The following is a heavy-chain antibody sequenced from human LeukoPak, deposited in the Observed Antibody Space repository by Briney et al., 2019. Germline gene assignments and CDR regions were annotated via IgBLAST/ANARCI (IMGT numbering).Heavy chain of an antibody. Sequence: SETLSLTCAVSGYSISSGYYWGWIRQPPGKGLEWLGSIYHSGSTYYNPSLKSRVTISVDTSKNQFSLKLSSVTAADTAVYYCVRAYYDFWSGSYRRGDAFDIWGQGTMVTVSS. D-gene: IGHD3-3*01. CDR1: GYSISSGYY. CDR2: IYHSGST. V-gene: IGHV4-38-2*01. J-gene: IGHJ3*02. CDR3: VRAYYDFWSGSYRRGDAFDI.